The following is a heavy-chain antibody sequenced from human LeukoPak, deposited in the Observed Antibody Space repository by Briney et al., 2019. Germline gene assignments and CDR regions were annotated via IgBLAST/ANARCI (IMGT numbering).Heavy chain of an antibody. Sequence: GGSLRLSCAASGFTFSNAWMSWVRQAPGKGLEWVGRIKSKTDGGTTDYAAPVKGRFTISRDDSKNALYLQMNSLRAEDTAVYYCAKDRRRSGYYSSFDYWGQGTLVTVSS. D-gene: IGHD3-22*01. CDR3: AKDRRRSGYYSSFDY. CDR1: GFTFSNAW. V-gene: IGHV3-15*01. CDR2: IKSKTDGGTT. J-gene: IGHJ4*02.